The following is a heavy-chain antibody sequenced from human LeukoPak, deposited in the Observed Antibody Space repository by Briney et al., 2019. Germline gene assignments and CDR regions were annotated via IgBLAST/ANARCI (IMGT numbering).Heavy chain of an antibody. D-gene: IGHD3-22*01. CDR2: IIPILGIA. Sequence: ASVKVSCKASGGTFSSYAISWVRQAPGQGLEWMGRIIPILGIANYAQKFQGRVTITADKSTSTAYMELSSLRSEDTAVYYCAKENLITMIVVVPDAFDYWGQGTLVTVSS. V-gene: IGHV1-69*04. J-gene: IGHJ4*02. CDR3: AKENLITMIVVVPDAFDY. CDR1: GGTFSSYA.